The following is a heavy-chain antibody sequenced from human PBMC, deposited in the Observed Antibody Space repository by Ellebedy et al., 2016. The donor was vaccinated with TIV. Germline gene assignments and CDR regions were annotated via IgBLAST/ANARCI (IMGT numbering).Heavy chain of an antibody. V-gene: IGHV3-53*01. Sequence: GGSLRLXXAASGFTVSSNYMSWVRQAPGKGLEWVSVIYSGGSTYYADSVKGRFTISRDNSKNTLYLQMNSLRAEDTAVYYCARDRSGRGPVFDYWGQGTLVTVSS. J-gene: IGHJ4*02. CDR2: IYSGGST. CDR3: ARDRSGRGPVFDY. D-gene: IGHD6-19*01. CDR1: GFTVSSNY.